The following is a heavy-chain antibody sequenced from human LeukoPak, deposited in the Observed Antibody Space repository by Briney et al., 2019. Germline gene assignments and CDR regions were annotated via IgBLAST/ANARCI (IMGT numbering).Heavy chain of an antibody. Sequence: GGSLRLSCAASGLTFSSYLMRWVRPAPGKGLDWVANIKQDGSEKYYMDSVKGRFTISRDNAKNALYLQMNSLRAEDTAVYYCARAGAAMGYYYYYGMDVWGQGTTVTVSS. CDR1: GLTFSSYL. CDR2: IKQDGSEK. D-gene: IGHD5-18*01. V-gene: IGHV3-7*01. J-gene: IGHJ6*02. CDR3: ARAGAAMGYYYYYGMDV.